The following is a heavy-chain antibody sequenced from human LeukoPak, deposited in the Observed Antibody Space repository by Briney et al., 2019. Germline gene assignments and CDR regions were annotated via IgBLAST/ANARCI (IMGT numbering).Heavy chain of an antibody. CDR3: AKSGGVRFDP. Sequence: GGSLRLSCAASGFNFDDYGMSWVRQAPGKGLEWVSGINWNGDTTGYADSVKGRFTISRDNAKNYLYLQMNSLRGEDTAVYYCAKSGGVRFDPWGQGTLVTVSS. CDR2: INWNGDTT. CDR1: GFNFDDYG. D-gene: IGHD3-16*01. J-gene: IGHJ5*02. V-gene: IGHV3-20*04.